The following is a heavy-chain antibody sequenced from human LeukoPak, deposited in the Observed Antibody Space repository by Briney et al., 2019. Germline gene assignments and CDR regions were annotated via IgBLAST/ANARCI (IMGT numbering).Heavy chain of an antibody. V-gene: IGHV3-30*18. CDR1: GFTFSSYG. CDR2: ISYDGSNK. J-gene: IGHJ3*02. CDR3: AKNGYGSSGTQDAFDI. D-gene: IGHD3-22*01. Sequence: PGGSLRLSCAASGFTFSSYGMHWVRQAPGKGLEWVAVISYDGSNKYYADSVKGRFTISRDNSKNTLYLQMNSLRAEDTAVYYCAKNGYGSSGTQDAFDIWGQGTMVTVSS.